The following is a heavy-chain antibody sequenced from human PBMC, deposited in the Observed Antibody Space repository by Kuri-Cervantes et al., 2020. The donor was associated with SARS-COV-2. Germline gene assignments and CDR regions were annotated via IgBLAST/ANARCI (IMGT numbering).Heavy chain of an antibody. CDR1: GGTFSSYA. CDR3: ARGVLAVAGPRWYYYGMDV. CDR2: IIPIFGTA. Sequence: SVKVSCKASGGTFSSYAISWVRQAPGQGLEWMGGIIPIFGTANYAQKFQGRVTITADKSTSTAYMELSSLRSEDTAVYYCARGVLAVAGPRWYYYGMDVWGQGTTVTVSS. J-gene: IGHJ6*02. V-gene: IGHV1-69*06. D-gene: IGHD6-19*01.